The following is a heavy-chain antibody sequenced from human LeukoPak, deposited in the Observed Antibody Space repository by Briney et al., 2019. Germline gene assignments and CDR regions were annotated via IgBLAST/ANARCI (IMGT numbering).Heavy chain of an antibody. CDR3: AGGPSAGFCRSVSCFSAGD. CDR1: GFTFKTYG. D-gene: IGHD2-2*01. Sequence: GGSLRLSCAASGFTFKTYGMHWVRQAPGKGLKWLSYICYDGSTQYYADFVKGRFTISRDNSKNTLFLQMNSLRPDDTAVYYCAGGPSAGFCRSVSCFSAGDWGPGTVVTVSP. J-gene: IGHJ4*02. CDR2: ICYDGSTQ. V-gene: IGHV3-33*01.